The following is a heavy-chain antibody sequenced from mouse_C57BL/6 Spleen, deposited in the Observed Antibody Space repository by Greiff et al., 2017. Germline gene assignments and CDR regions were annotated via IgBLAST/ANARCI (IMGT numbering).Heavy chain of an antibody. V-gene: IGHV14-4*01. Sequence: EVKLMESGAELVRPGASVKLSCTASGFNIKDDYMHWVKQRPEQGLEWIGWIDPENGDTEYASKFQGKATITADTSSNTAYLQLSSLTSEDTAVYYCTTSDYRDFYYAMDYWGQGTSVTVSS. CDR2: IDPENGDT. CDR1: GFNIKDDY. J-gene: IGHJ4*01. CDR3: TTSDYRDFYYAMDY. D-gene: IGHD2-13*01.